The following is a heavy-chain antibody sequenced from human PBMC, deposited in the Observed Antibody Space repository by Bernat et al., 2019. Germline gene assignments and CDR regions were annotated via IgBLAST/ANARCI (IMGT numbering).Heavy chain of an antibody. V-gene: IGHV1-69*06. CDR2: IIPIFGTA. Sequence: QVQLVQSGAEVKKPGSSVKVSCKASGGTFSSYAISWVRQAPGQGLEWMGGIIPIFGTANYAQKFQGRVTITADKSTSTAYMELSSLRSEDTAVYYCGGRGHVLRYSVDKLYYMDVWGKGTTVTVSS. D-gene: IGHD3-9*01. J-gene: IGHJ6*03. CDR3: GGRGHVLRYSVDKLYYMDV. CDR1: GGTFSSYA.